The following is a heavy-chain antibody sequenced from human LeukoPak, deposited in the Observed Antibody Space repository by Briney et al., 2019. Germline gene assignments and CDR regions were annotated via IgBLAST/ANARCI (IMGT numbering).Heavy chain of an antibody. CDR3: ARAISSLGWPHYFDY. V-gene: IGHV1-69*01. CDR2: IIPIFGTA. D-gene: IGHD3-3*01. Sequence: SVKVSCKASGGTFSSYAISWVRQAPGQGLEWMGGIIPIFGTANYAQKFQGRVTITADESTSTAYMELSSLRSEDTAVYYCARAISSLGWPHYFDYWGQGTLVTVSS. CDR1: GGTFSSYA. J-gene: IGHJ4*02.